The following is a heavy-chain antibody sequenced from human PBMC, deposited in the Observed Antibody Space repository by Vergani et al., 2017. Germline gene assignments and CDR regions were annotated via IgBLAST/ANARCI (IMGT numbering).Heavy chain of an antibody. J-gene: IGHJ4*02. D-gene: IGHD4-23*01. CDR3: ANRNYGGKGY. Sequence: EVQLLESGGGLVQPGGSLRLSCAASGFTFSSYAMSWVRQAPGKGLEWVSAISGSGGSTYYADSVKGRFTMSRDNSNNTLYLQMNSLRAEDTAVYYCANRNYGGKGYWGQGTLVTVSS. CDR1: GFTFSSYA. V-gene: IGHV3-23*01. CDR2: ISGSGGST.